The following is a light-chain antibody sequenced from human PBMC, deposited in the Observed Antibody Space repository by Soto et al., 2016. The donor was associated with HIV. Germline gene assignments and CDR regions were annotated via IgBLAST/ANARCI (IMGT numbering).Light chain of an antibody. CDR1: QSISQW. CDR2: KAS. Sequence: DIQMTQSPSTLSASVGDRVTITCRASQSISQWLAWYQHKPGRAPKVLIYKASTLQSGVPSRFSGSGSGTEFSLTINSLQSDDFATYYCQQYDTDLWSFGQGTKVELK. CDR3: QQYDTDLWS. J-gene: IGKJ1*01. V-gene: IGKV1-5*03.